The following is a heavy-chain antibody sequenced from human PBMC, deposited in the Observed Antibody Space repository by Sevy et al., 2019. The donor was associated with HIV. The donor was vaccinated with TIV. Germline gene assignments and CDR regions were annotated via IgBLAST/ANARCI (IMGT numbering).Heavy chain of an antibody. J-gene: IGHJ4*02. CDR3: ARGIVGSGSRLGLDY. CDR1: GFSFSDYW. CDR2: MRQDGRET. D-gene: IGHD3-10*01. V-gene: IGHV3-7*03. Sequence: GGSLRLSCEASGFSFSDYWMTWVRQAPGKGLEWVANMRQDGRETYYVDSVKGRFTVSRDNAKNSLWLQMNSLRAEDTAGYYWARGIVGSGSRLGLDYWGQGTLVTVSS.